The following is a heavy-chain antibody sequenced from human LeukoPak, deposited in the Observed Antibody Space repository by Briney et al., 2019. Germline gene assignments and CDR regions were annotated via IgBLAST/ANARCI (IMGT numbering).Heavy chain of an antibody. J-gene: IGHJ6*02. D-gene: IGHD6-13*01. CDR3: ARGFSSSWGYYYYGMDV. CDR2: ISSSSSYI. Sequence: GGSLRLSCAASGFTFSSYSMNRVRQAPGKGLEWVSSISSSSSYIYYADSVKGRFTISRDNAKNSLYLQMNSLRAEDTAVYYCARGFSSSWGYYYYGMDVWGQGTTVTVSS. CDR1: GFTFSSYS. V-gene: IGHV3-21*01.